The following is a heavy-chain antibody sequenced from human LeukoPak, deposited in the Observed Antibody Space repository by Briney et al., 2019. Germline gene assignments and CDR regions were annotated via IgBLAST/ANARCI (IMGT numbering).Heavy chain of an antibody. Sequence: PSETLSLTCTVSGGSISSYYWSWIRQPAGKGLEWIGRIYTSGSTNYNPSLKSRVTMSVDTSKNQFSLRLSSVTAADTAVYYCARGPAVAGNDAFDIWGQGTMVTVSS. CDR1: GGSISSYY. CDR2: IYTSGST. V-gene: IGHV4-4*07. D-gene: IGHD6-19*01. CDR3: ARGPAVAGNDAFDI. J-gene: IGHJ3*02.